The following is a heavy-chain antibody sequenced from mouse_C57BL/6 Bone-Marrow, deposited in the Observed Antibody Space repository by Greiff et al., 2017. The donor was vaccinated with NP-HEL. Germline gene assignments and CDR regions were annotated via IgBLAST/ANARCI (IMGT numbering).Heavy chain of an antibody. CDR1: GYTFTSYW. J-gene: IGHJ4*01. D-gene: IGHD1-1*01. CDR2: IYPGSGST. V-gene: IGHV1-55*01. CDR3: ANQYYSSSPLYAMDY. Sequence: QVQLQQPGAELVKPGASVKMSCKASGYTFTSYWITWVKQRPGQGLEWIGVIYPGSGSTNYNEKFKSKATLTVDTSSSTAYMQLSSLTSEDSADYYCANQYYSSSPLYAMDYWGQGTSVTVSS.